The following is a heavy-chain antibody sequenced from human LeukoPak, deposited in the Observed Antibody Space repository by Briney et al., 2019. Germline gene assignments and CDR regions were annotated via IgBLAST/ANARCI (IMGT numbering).Heavy chain of an antibody. D-gene: IGHD3-22*01. CDR2: IYYSGST. Sequence: SETLSLTCTVSGGSIRSYYWSWIRQPPGKGLEWIGYIYYSGSTNYNPSLKSRVTISVDTSKNQFSLKLSSVTAADTAVYYCAITTYYYDSSGLLFDYWGQGTLVTXSS. V-gene: IGHV4-59*01. J-gene: IGHJ4*02. CDR1: GGSIRSYY. CDR3: AITTYYYDSSGLLFDY.